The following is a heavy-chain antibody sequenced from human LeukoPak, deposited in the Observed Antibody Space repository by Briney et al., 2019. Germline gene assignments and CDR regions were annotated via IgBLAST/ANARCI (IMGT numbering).Heavy chain of an antibody. CDR1: GYTFTSYD. J-gene: IGHJ6*03. Sequence: ASVKVSCKASGYTFTSYDINWVRQATGQGLEWMGWMNPNSGNTGYAQKFQGRVTMTRNTSISTAYMELSSLRSKDTAVYYCALVATTNWGHYYYYYMDVWGKGTTVTVSS. D-gene: IGHD5-12*01. V-gene: IGHV1-8*01. CDR2: MNPNSGNT. CDR3: ALVATTNWGHYYYYYMDV.